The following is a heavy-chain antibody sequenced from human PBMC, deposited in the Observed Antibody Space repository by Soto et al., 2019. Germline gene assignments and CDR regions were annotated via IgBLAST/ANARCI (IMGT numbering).Heavy chain of an antibody. V-gene: IGHV3-30*18. D-gene: IGHD2-2*01. J-gene: IGHJ6*02. Sequence: GGSLRLSCAASGVTFSSYGMHWVRQAPGKGLEWVAVISYDGSNKYYADSVKGRFTISRDNSKNTLYLQMNSLRAEDTAVYYCAKDLEYQLQHYYYYYGMDVWGQGTTVTVSS. CDR1: GVTFSSYG. CDR3: AKDLEYQLQHYYYYYGMDV. CDR2: ISYDGSNK.